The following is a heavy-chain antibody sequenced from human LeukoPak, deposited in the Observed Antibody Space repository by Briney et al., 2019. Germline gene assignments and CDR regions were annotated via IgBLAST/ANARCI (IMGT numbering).Heavy chain of an antibody. V-gene: IGHV3-74*01. CDR2: INSDASTT. CDR3: AKAVDSGDYRYERGADH. J-gene: IGHJ4*02. D-gene: IGHD2-21*02. Sequence: GGSLRLSCTASGFTLSTYWMHWVRQAPGKGLVWVSRINSDASTTTYANSAKGRFTISRDKSKSTLFLQMSSLRVEDTAIYYCAKAVDSGDYRYERGADHWGQGTLVTVSS. CDR1: GFTLSTYW.